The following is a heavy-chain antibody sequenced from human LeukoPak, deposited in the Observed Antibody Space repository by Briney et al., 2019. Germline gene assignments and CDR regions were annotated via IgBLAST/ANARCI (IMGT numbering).Heavy chain of an antibody. CDR1: GFSFSVFW. J-gene: IGHJ4*02. V-gene: IGHV3-74*01. D-gene: IGHD2-2*01. CDR3: AKGSCSSTTCLKTD. Sequence: GGSLRLSCAASGFSFSVFWMHWVRQVPGKGPVWVSRIKTDGSITDYADSVKGRFTISRDNAKNTLYLQMNSLRAEDTAVYYCAKGSCSSTTCLKTDWGQGTPVTVSS. CDR2: IKTDGSIT.